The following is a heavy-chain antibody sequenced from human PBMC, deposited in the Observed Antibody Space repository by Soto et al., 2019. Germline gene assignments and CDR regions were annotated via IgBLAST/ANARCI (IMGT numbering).Heavy chain of an antibody. D-gene: IGHD2-15*01. V-gene: IGHV3-15*07. J-gene: IGHJ4*02. CDR1: GFTFSNAW. CDR2: IKSKTDGGTT. CDR3: TPKLGYCSGGSCYSDYFGY. Sequence: EVQLVESGGGLVKPGGSLRLSCAASGFTFSNAWMNWVRQAPGKGLEWVGRIKSKTDGGTTDYAAPVKGRFTISRDDSKNTLYLQMNSLKTEDTAVYYCTPKLGYCSGGSCYSDYFGYWGQGTLVTVSS.